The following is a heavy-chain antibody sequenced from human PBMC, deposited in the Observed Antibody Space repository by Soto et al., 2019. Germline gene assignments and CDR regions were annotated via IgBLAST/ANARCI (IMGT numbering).Heavy chain of an antibody. V-gene: IGHV3-74*01. CDR1: GFTFSSYW. CDR2: INGDGSST. CDR3: VRTSLVVAAATREDY. D-gene: IGHD2-15*01. Sequence: EVQLVESGGGLVQPGGSLRLSCAASGFTFSSYWMHWVRQAPGKGLVWASRINGDGSSTSYADSVKGRFTISRDNAKNTLYLQMNSLRAEDTAVYYCVRTSLVVAAATREDYWGQGTLVTVSS. J-gene: IGHJ4*02.